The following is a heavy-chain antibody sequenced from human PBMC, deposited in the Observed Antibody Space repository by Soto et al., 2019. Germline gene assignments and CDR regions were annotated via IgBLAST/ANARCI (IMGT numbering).Heavy chain of an antibody. CDR2: IVPILGIA. CDR3: ARGSGIVVVPAASSYHPQTWN. Sequence: GASVKVSCKASGGTFSSYTISWVRQAPGQGLGWMGRIVPILGIANYAQKFQGRVTITADKSTSTAYMELSSLRSEDTAVYYCARGSGIVVVPAASSYHPQTWNWGQGTLVTVSS. CDR1: GGTFSSYT. V-gene: IGHV1-69*02. D-gene: IGHD2-2*01. J-gene: IGHJ4*02.